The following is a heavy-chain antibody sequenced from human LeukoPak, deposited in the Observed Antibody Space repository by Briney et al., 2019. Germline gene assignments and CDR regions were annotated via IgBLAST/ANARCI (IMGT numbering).Heavy chain of an antibody. J-gene: IGHJ4*02. CDR1: GFTVSSNY. Sequence: GGSLRLSCAASGFTVSSNYMSWVRQAPGKGLEWVSVIYSGGSTYYADSVKGRFTISRDNSKNTLYLQMNSLRAEDTAVYYCARAEQLWSLFDYWGQGTLATVSS. CDR2: IYSGGST. V-gene: IGHV3-66*01. D-gene: IGHD5-18*01. CDR3: ARAEQLWSLFDY.